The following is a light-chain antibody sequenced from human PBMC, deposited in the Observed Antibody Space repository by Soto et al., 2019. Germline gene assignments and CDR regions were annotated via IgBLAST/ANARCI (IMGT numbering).Light chain of an antibody. V-gene: IGKV3-15*01. CDR2: GAS. CDR1: QAITNH. Sequence: EIVMTQSPATLSVSPGETVTVSCRASQAITNHLAWYHQKPGQSPNLLIYGASTMATGIPARFSGSGSGVEFTLTIYSLQSEDIGLYFCQQYNNWPITFGGGTRV. CDR3: QQYNNWPIT. J-gene: IGKJ4*01.